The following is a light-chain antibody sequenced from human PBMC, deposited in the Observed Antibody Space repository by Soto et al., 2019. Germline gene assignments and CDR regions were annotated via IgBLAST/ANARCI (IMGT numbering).Light chain of an antibody. Sequence: QSVLTQPASASGTPGQRVTISCSGSSSNIGSNTVNWYQQLPGTAPKLLIYSNNQRPSGVPDRFSGSKSGTSASLAISGLQSEDEADYYCAACDDSLNGRHVVFGGETKLTVL. J-gene: IGLJ2*01. CDR3: AACDDSLNGRHVV. V-gene: IGLV1-44*01. CDR2: SNN. CDR1: SSNIGSNT.